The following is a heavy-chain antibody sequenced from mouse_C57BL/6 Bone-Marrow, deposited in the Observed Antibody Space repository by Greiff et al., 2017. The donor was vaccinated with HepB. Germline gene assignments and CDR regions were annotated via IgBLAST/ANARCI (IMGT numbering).Heavy chain of an antibody. CDR2: INPSSGYT. Sequence: VQLQQSGAELVKPGASVKLSCKASGYTFTSYWMHWVKQRPGQGLEWIGYINPSSGYTKYNQKFKDKATLTADKSSSTAYMQLSSLTYKDSAVYYCARRGPRGQRKYDYEAMDYWGQGTSVTVSS. CDR1: GYTFTSYW. J-gene: IGHJ4*01. CDR3: ARRGPRGQRKYDYEAMDY. V-gene: IGHV1-7*01. D-gene: IGHD3-3*01.